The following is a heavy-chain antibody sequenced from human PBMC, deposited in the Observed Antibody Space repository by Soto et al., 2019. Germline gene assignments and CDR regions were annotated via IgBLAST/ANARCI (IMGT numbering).Heavy chain of an antibody. V-gene: IGHV1-2*02. CDR1: GYTFTGYY. D-gene: IGHD5-12*01. CDR3: ARSLRDGSGYDYHNWFDP. Sequence: QVQLVQSGAEVKKPGASVKVSCKASGYTFTGYYMHWVRQAPGQGLEWMGWINPNSGGTNYAQKFQGRVTMTRDTSISPAYMEVSRLRSDDTAVYYRARSLRDGSGYDYHNWFDPWGQGTLVTVSS. J-gene: IGHJ5*02. CDR2: INPNSGGT.